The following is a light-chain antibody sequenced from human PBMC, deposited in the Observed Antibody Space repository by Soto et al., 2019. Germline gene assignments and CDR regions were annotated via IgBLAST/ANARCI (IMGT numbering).Light chain of an antibody. V-gene: IGKV1-9*01. Sequence: DIQLTQSPSFLSASVGDRVTITCRASQGISSYLAWYQQKPGKAPNLLIYAASTLQSGVPSRFSGSGSGTEFTLTISSLQPEDFATYYCQHLNSYLFTFGPGTKVDIK. CDR1: QGISSY. CDR3: QHLNSYLFT. CDR2: AAS. J-gene: IGKJ3*01.